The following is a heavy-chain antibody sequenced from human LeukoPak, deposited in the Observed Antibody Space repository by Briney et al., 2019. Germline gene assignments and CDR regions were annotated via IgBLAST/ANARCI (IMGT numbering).Heavy chain of an antibody. CDR3: ARARGRYCSSTSCYSNWFDP. CDR1: GGSFSGYY. Sequence: PSETLSLTCAAYGGSFSGYYWSWIRQPPGKGLEWIGEINHSGSTNYNPSLKSRVTISVDTSKNQFSLKLSSVTAADTAVYYCARARGRYCSSTSCYSNWFDPWGQGTLVTVSS. CDR2: INHSGST. J-gene: IGHJ5*02. V-gene: IGHV4-34*01. D-gene: IGHD2-2*01.